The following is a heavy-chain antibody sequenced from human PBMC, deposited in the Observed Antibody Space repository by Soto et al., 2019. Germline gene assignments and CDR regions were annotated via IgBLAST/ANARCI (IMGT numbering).Heavy chain of an antibody. J-gene: IGHJ4*02. CDR3: ARGTYYYDSSVYYGY. CDR1: GFTFSSYS. CDR2: ISSSSSYI. Sequence: EVQLVESGGGLVKPGGSLRLSCAASGFTFSSYSMNWVRQAPGKGLEWVSSISSSSSYIYYADSVKGRFTISRDNAKNSQYLQMNSLRAEDTTVYYCARGTYYYDSSVYYGYWGQGTRVTVSS. V-gene: IGHV3-21*01. D-gene: IGHD3-22*01.